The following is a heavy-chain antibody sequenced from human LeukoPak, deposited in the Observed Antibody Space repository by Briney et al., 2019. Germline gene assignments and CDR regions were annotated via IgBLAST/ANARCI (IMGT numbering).Heavy chain of an antibody. Sequence: SETLSLTCTVSGGSISSYYWSWIRQPAGKGLEWIGRIYTSGSTNYNPSLKSRVTMSVDTSKNQFSLKLSSATAADTAVYYCARMYSSSWYVGYNWFDPWGQGTLVTVSS. CDR2: IYTSGST. J-gene: IGHJ5*02. V-gene: IGHV4-4*07. CDR1: GGSISSYY. CDR3: ARMYSSSWYVGYNWFDP. D-gene: IGHD6-13*01.